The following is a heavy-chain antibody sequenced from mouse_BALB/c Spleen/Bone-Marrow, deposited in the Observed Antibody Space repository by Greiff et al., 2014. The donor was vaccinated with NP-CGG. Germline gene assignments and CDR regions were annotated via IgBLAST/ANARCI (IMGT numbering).Heavy chain of an antibody. J-gene: IGHJ4*01. CDR1: GYTFTSYW. V-gene: IGHV1-7*01. D-gene: IGHD1-1*01. CDR2: INPSTGYT. CDR3: ARIFPFTMVVVTYYYAMDY. Sequence: QVQLQQSGAELAKPGASVKMSCKASGYTFTSYWMHWVKQRPGQGLEWIGYINPSTGYTEYNQKFKDKATLTADKSSSTAYMQLSSLTSEDSAVYYFARIFPFTMVVVTYYYAMDYWGQGTSVTVSS.